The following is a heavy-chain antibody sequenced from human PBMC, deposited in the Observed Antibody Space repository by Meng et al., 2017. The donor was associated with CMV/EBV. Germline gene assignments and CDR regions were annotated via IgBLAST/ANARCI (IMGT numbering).Heavy chain of an antibody. V-gene: IGHV3-21*01. CDR2: ISSSSSYI. Sequence: ESLKISCAASGFTFSSYSMNWVRQAPGKGLEWVSSISSSSSYIYYADSVKGRFTISRDNAKNSLYLQMNSLRAEDTAVYYCARVDIVVVPAADADYYGMDVWGQGTTVTVSS. CDR1: GFTFSSYS. J-gene: IGHJ6*02. D-gene: IGHD2-2*03. CDR3: ARVDIVVVPAADADYYGMDV.